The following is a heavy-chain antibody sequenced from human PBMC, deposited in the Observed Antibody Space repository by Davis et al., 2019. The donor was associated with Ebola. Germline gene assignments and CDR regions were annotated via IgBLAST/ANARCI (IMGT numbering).Heavy chain of an antibody. J-gene: IGHJ6*02. CDR1: GFTFSSYA. CDR3: ARPLSSDYDFWSGPAWGGMDV. D-gene: IGHD3-3*01. Sequence: GGSLRLSCAASGFTFSSYAMSWVRQAPGKGLEWVSALSGSGGSTYYADSVKGRFTISRDNSKNTLYLQMNSLRAEDTAVYYCARPLSSDYDFWSGPAWGGMDVWGQGTTVTVSS. CDR2: LSGSGGST. V-gene: IGHV3-23*01.